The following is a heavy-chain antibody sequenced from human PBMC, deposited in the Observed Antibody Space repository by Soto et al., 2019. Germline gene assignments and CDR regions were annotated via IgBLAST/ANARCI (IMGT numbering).Heavy chain of an antibody. CDR1: GGSISSGGYY. D-gene: IGHD5-12*01. Sequence: SETLSLTCTVSGGSISSGGYYWGWIRQHPGKGLEWIGYIYYSGSTCYNPSLKSRVTISVDTSKNQFSLKLSSVTAADTAVYYCARYPDHSGYDLAHFDYWGQGTLVTVSS. J-gene: IGHJ4*02. CDR3: ARYPDHSGYDLAHFDY. CDR2: IYYSGST. V-gene: IGHV4-31*03.